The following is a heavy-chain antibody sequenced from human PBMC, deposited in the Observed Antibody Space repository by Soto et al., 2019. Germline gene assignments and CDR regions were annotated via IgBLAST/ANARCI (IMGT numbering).Heavy chain of an antibody. J-gene: IGHJ4*02. D-gene: IGHD2-21*01. CDR1: GFTFSDYY. CDR3: THLLSLAHPYSYL. V-gene: IGHV3-11*01. CDR2: ISSSGSTI. Sequence: GGSLRLSCAASGFTFSDYYMSWIRQAPGKGLEWVSYISSSGSTIYYADSVKGRFTISRDDSKNTVYLQMDSLKTEDTAVYYCTHLLSLAHPYSYLWGQGTQVTVSS.